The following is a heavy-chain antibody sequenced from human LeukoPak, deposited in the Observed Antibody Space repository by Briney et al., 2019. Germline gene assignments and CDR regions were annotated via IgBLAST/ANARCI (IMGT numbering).Heavy chain of an antibody. Sequence: PRGSLRLSCAASGFTLSSYSINWVRQAPGKGLGWVSFISSSSGTIYYADSVKGRFTISRDNAKNSLYLQMNSLRAEDTAVYYCARDPYGSGSYYYDYWGQGTLVTVSS. CDR1: GFTLSSYS. J-gene: IGHJ4*02. CDR2: ISSSSGTI. D-gene: IGHD3-10*01. V-gene: IGHV3-48*01. CDR3: ARDPYGSGSYYYDY.